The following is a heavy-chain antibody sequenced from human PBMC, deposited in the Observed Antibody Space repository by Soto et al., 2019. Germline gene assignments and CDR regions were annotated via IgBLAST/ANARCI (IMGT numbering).Heavy chain of an antibody. V-gene: IGHV3-23*01. Sequence: GGSLRLSCAASGFTFSSYAMNWVRQAPGKGLEWVSVISGSGGSTYYADSVKGRFTISRDNSKNTLYLQMNSLRAEDTAVYYCARDLRGYSYGYGGMDVWGEGTKVTVSP. CDR3: ARDLRGYSYGYGGMDV. D-gene: IGHD5-18*01. CDR1: GFTFSSYA. J-gene: IGHJ6*04. CDR2: ISGSGGST.